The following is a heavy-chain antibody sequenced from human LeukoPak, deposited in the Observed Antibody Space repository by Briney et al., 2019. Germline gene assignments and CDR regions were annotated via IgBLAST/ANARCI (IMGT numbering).Heavy chain of an antibody. CDR2: IIPIFGTA. V-gene: IGHV1-69*06. Sequence: SVKVSCKASGGTFSSYAISWVRQAPGQGLEWMGGIIPIFGTANYAQKFQGRVTTTADKSTSTAYMELSSLRSEDMAVYYCASPEGYSGYDHYYYGMDVWGKGTTVTVSS. D-gene: IGHD5-12*01. CDR3: ASPEGYSGYDHYYYGMDV. CDR1: GGTFSSYA. J-gene: IGHJ6*04.